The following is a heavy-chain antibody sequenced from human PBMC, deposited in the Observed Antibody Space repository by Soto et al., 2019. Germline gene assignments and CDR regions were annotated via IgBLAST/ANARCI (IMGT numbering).Heavy chain of an antibody. CDR1: GYTFTGYY. D-gene: IGHD6-19*01. J-gene: IGHJ4*02. V-gene: IGHV1-2*04. Sequence: ASVKVSFKASGYTFTGYYIHWVRQAPGQGLEWLGWINPNSGATYYAQKFQGWVTMTRDTSISTAYMELSRLRSDGSAVYYCARGIPLAGLGYYFDYWGQGTLVTVSS. CDR3: ARGIPLAGLGYYFDY. CDR2: INPNSGAT.